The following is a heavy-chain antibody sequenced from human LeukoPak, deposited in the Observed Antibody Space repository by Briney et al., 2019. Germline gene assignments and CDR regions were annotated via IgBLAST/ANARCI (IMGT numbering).Heavy chain of an antibody. CDR1: GFTSSAFW. CDR3: ATFAGLVPGGLLL. D-gene: IGHD2-2*01. CDR2: IKKDGSEK. J-gene: IGHJ6*04. Sequence: PSGGSLRLSCVASGFTSSAFWMSWVRRPPGKGLEWVANIKKDGSEKEYVDSVKGRFSIFRDNAKNSVFLQMNSLRAEDTAVYYCATFAGLVPGGLLLWGKGTTVIVSS. V-gene: IGHV3-7*01.